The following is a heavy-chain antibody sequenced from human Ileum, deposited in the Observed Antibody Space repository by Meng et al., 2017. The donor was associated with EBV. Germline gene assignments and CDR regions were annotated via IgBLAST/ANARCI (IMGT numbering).Heavy chain of an antibody. Sequence: VRLVHSATYLNQPAASVKLSCGTLGYVFGAYAIHWVRQAPGQGLEWMGWINTLNGHTEYSQKFQGSVTITSDTSASTVYMELHSLRSQDTAVYYCARRASQGVDPWGQGTLVTVSS. V-gene: IGHV1-3*04. CDR2: INTLNGHT. CDR1: GYVFGAYA. CDR3: ARRASQGVDP. J-gene: IGHJ5*02.